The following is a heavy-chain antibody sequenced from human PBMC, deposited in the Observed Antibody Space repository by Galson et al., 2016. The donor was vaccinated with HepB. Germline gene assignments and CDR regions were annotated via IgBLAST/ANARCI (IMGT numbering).Heavy chain of an antibody. Sequence: SLRLSCAASGFTFSNYAMSWVRQAPGKGLEWVSTISGSGGATYYADSVKGRFTISRDNSKNTLYLQMNTLRAEDTAVYYCAKDANFWSGYPEDAFDMWGQGTMSPSLQ. CDR2: ISGSGGAT. CDR3: AKDANFWSGYPEDAFDM. D-gene: IGHD3-3*01. V-gene: IGHV3-23*01. CDR1: GFTFSNYA. J-gene: IGHJ3*02.